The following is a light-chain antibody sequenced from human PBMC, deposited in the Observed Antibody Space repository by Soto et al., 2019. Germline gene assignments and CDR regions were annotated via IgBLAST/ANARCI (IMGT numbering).Light chain of an antibody. CDR3: QQLNSYPIT. CDR1: QSVNNNY. CDR2: DTF. Sequence: EIVLMQSPGTLSLSPGEGATLSCRASQSVNNNYLAWYQQKPGQAPTVLIFDTFRRATGVPDRFSGSGSGTDFTLTISRLEPEDFAVYYCQQLNSYPITFGQGTRLEIK. J-gene: IGKJ5*01. V-gene: IGKV3D-20*02.